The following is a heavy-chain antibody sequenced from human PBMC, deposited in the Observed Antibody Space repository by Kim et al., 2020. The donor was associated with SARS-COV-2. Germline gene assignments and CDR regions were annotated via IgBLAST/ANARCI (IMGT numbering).Heavy chain of an antibody. CDR3: ARWDHYYHQH. CDR2: IYSSGTT. V-gene: IGHV3-53*01. Sequence: GGSLRLSCAASGFTVSSNYMSWVRQAPGEGLEWVSMIYSSGTTYYTDSVKGRFTISRDNSKNTLYLQMSSLRAEDTAIYYCARWDHYYHQHWGQGTLVTVSS. D-gene: IGHD3-3*02. J-gene: IGHJ1*01. CDR1: GFTVSSNY.